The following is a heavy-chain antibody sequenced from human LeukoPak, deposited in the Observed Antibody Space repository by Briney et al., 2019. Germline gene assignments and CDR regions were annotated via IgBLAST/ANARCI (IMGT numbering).Heavy chain of an antibody. J-gene: IGHJ4*02. D-gene: IGHD1-26*01. CDR2: IYNSGST. CDR3: ATDVGELLD. CDR1: GYSISSGYY. Sequence: SETLSLTCTVSGYSISSGYYWGWIRQSPGKGLEWIGSIYNSGSTYYNPSLKSRITISVDTSKNQFSLKLSSVTAADTAVYYCATDVGELLDWGQGTLVTVSS. V-gene: IGHV4-38-2*02.